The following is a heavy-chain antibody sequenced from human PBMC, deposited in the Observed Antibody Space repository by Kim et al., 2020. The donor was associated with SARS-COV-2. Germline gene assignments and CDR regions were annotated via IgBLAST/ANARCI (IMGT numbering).Heavy chain of an antibody. CDR3: ASLHRIAAAGTSH. Sequence: SNPSLKSRVTISVDTSKNQFSLKLSSVTAADTAVYYCASLHRIAAAGTSHWGQGTLVTVSS. V-gene: IGHV4-34*01. J-gene: IGHJ4*02. D-gene: IGHD6-13*01.